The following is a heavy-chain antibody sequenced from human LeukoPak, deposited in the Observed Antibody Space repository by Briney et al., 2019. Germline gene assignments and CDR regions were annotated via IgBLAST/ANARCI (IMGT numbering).Heavy chain of an antibody. Sequence: HPGGSLRLSCAASGFTFSSYAMSWVRQAPGKGLEWVSAISGSGGSTYYADSVKGRFTISRDNSRNTVYLQMNSLRIEDTSVYYCARLVSGIHYWGQGTLVTVSS. J-gene: IGHJ4*02. CDR2: ISGSGGST. D-gene: IGHD2-8*02. CDR1: GFTFSSYA. V-gene: IGHV3-23*01. CDR3: ARLVSGIHY.